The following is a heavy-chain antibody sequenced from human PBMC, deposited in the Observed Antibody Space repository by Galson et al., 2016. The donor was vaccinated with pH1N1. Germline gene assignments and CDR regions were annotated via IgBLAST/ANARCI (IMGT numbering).Heavy chain of an antibody. J-gene: IGHJ3*02. Sequence: TLSLTCTVPGGSISNDYYYWSWIRQPPGKGVEWIGYIYYSGTTYYNPSLKSRVTISIDTSKNQFSLKVTSVTAADTAVYYCARVGATMTATGAFDMWGQGTMVTVYS. CDR2: IYYSGTT. CDR1: GGSISNDYYY. D-gene: IGHD5-24*01. V-gene: IGHV4-30-4*08. CDR3: ARVGATMTATGAFDM.